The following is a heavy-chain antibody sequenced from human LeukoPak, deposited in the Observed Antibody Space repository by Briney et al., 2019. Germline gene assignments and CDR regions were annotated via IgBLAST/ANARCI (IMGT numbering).Heavy chain of an antibody. CDR2: ISWDGGST. J-gene: IGHJ5*02. V-gene: IGHV3-43D*04. Sequence: GGSLRLSCAASGFTFDDYAMHWVRQAPGKGLEWVSLISWDGGSTYYADSVKGRFTISRDNSKNSLYLQMNSLRAEDTASYYCAKDDYMNWFDPWGQGTLVTVSS. D-gene: IGHD4-11*01. CDR1: GFTFDDYA. CDR3: AKDDYMNWFDP.